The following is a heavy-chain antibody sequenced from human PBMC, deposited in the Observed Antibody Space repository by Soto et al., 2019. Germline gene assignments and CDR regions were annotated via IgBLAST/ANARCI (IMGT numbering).Heavy chain of an antibody. Sequence: ESGGALVKPGESLRLSCAASGFSFSSAWMSWVRQAPGKGLEWVGRIKSKTDGGTTDYAAPVKGRFTISRNDSKNTLYLQMNSLKTEDTAVYYCTAGVEVAATQYDMDVWGQGTTVTVSS. CDR1: GFSFSSAW. J-gene: IGHJ6*02. CDR2: IKSKTDGGTT. V-gene: IGHV3-15*02. CDR3: TAGVEVAATQYDMDV. D-gene: IGHD2-15*01.